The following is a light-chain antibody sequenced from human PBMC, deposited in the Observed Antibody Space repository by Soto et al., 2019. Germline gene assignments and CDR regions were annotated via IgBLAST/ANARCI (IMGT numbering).Light chain of an antibody. CDR2: GAS. V-gene: IGKV3-15*01. CDR3: QQYNKWRT. J-gene: IGKJ1*01. Sequence: EIVMTQSPATLSVSPGERATLSCRASQSVSSKLAWHQQKPGQAPRLLIYGASTRATGIPARFSGSGSGTEFTLTISSLQSEDFAVYYCQQYNKWRTFGQGTK. CDR1: QSVSSK.